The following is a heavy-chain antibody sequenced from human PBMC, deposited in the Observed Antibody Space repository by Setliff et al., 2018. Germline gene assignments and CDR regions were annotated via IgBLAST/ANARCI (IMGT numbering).Heavy chain of an antibody. V-gene: IGHV1-46*01. CDR3: ARGYYDSYARYYVVGDY. J-gene: IGHJ4*02. CDR1: GYTFTSYY. CDR2: IYPSGGSI. Sequence: VASVKVSCKASGYTFTSYYMHWVRQAPGQGLEWMGIIYPSGGSISYAQKFQGRVTMTRDTSTSTVYVELSSLRSEDTAVYYCARGYYDSYARYYVVGDYWGQGTPVTVSS. D-gene: IGHD3-22*01.